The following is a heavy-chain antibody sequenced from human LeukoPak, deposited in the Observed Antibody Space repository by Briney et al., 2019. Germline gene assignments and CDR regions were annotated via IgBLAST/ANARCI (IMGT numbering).Heavy chain of an antibody. Sequence: PGGSLTLSCAASGFTFSSYWMHWVRQAPGEGLVWVSRINSDGSSTSYADSVKGRFTISRDNAKNTLYLQMNSLRAEDTAVYYCARSSGSYYLLNWGQGTLVTVSS. D-gene: IGHD1-26*01. CDR2: INSDGSST. J-gene: IGHJ4*02. CDR3: ARSSGSYYLLN. CDR1: GFTFSSYW. V-gene: IGHV3-74*01.